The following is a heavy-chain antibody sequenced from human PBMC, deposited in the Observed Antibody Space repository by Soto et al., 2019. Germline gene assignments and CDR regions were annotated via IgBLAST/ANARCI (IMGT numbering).Heavy chain of an antibody. V-gene: IGHV1-69*13. CDR3: ARDYRGYSYEY. D-gene: IGHD5-18*01. Sequence: ASVKVSCKASGGTFSSYAISCVRQAPGQGLEWMGGIIPIFGTANYAQKFQGRVTITADESTSTAYMELNSLRVEDTAVYYCARDYRGYSYEYWGLGTLVTVSS. CDR1: GGTFSSYA. CDR2: IIPIFGTA. J-gene: IGHJ4*02.